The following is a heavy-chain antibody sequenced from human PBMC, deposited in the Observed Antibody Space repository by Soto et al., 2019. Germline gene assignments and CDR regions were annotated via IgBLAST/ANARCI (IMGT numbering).Heavy chain of an antibody. CDR2: IYSGGST. Sequence: GGSLRLSCAASGFTVSSNYMSWVRQAPGKGLEWVSVIYSGGSTYYADSVKGRFTISRDNSKNTLYLQMNSLRAEDTAVYYCVRDLGYSSSWGGWFDPWGQGTLVTVSS. CDR3: VRDLGYSSSWGGWFDP. V-gene: IGHV3-66*01. J-gene: IGHJ5*02. CDR1: GFTVSSNY. D-gene: IGHD6-13*01.